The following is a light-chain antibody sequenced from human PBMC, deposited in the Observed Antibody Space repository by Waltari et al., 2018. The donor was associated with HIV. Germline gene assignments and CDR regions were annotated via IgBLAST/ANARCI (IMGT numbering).Light chain of an antibody. Sequence: QSALTQPASVSGSPGQSITIPCTGTSSDVGAYNYVPGYLLYPVKAPKVMMFEVNNRPSGVSDRFSGSKSGNTAALTISGLQVEDEAVYFCSSFGRGNTVLFGGGTKVTVL. CDR1: SSDVGAYNY. V-gene: IGLV2-14*01. CDR2: EVN. CDR3: SSFGRGNTVL. J-gene: IGLJ2*01.